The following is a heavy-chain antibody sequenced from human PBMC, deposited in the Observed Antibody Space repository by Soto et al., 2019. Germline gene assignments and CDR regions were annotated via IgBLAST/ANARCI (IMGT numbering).Heavy chain of an antibody. J-gene: IGHJ4*02. CDR1: GSTFIDYY. D-gene: IGHD6-19*01. V-gene: IGHV3-11*01. CDR3: AREVRTSGWFRRLDS. CDR2: ISGGGSTT. Sequence: PGGSLSLSCAVSGSTFIDYYWSGIRQPPGKGLEWISYISGGGSTTYHADSVRGRFTISRDNAKNSLFLQMNSLRAEDTAVYYCAREVRTSGWFRRLDSWGQGILVTVSS.